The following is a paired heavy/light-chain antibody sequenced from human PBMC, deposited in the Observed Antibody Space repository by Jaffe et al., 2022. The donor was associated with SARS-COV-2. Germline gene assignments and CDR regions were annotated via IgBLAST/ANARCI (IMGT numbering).Heavy chain of an antibody. Sequence: QVQLVQSGAEVKKPGSSVKVSCKASGGTFSSYAISWVRQAPGQGLEWMGGIIPIFGTANYAQKFQGRVTITADESTSTAYMELSSLRSEDTAVYYCARAADYYDSSGYPGGVYYYYYYMDVWGKGTTVTVSS. CDR3: ARAADYYDSSGYPGGVYYYYYYMDV. V-gene: IGHV1-69*01. CDR2: IIPIFGTA. D-gene: IGHD3-22*01. CDR1: GGTFSSYA. J-gene: IGHJ6*03.
Light chain of an antibody. CDR3: QQYNSYSPRDT. Sequence: DIQMTQSPSTLSASVGDRVTITCRASQSISSWLAWYQQKPGKAPKLLIYKASSLESGVPSRFSGSGSGTEFTLTISSLQPDDFATYYCQQYNSYSPRDTFGQGTKLEIK. CDR1: QSISSW. V-gene: IGKV1-5*03. CDR2: KAS. J-gene: IGKJ2*01.